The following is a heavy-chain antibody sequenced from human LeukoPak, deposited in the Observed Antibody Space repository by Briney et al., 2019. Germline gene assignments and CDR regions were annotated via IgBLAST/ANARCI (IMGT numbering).Heavy chain of an antibody. CDR1: GYTFTGYY. D-gene: IGHD4-17*01. J-gene: IGHJ4*02. CDR2: INPNNGGT. Sequence: GASVKVSCKASGYTFTGYYLHWVRQAPGQGLEWMGWINPNNGGTHFGQSFQGRVTVTRDTSIRTAYMDLSGLRSDDTAVYDCAREHPAVNYLRDPYPFDYWGQGTLVTVSS. CDR3: AREHPAVNYLRDPYPFDY. V-gene: IGHV1-2*02.